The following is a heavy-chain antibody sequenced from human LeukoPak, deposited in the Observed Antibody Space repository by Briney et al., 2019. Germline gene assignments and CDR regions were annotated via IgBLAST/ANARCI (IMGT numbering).Heavy chain of an antibody. Sequence: SETLSLTCAVYGGSFSGYYWSWIRQPPGKGLEWIGEINHSGSSNYNPSLKGRVAISVDTSKNQFSLKLSSVTAADTAVYYCARVSGTAPKDFDYWGQGTLVTVSS. V-gene: IGHV4-34*01. D-gene: IGHD2-15*01. J-gene: IGHJ4*02. CDR2: INHSGSS. CDR1: GGSFSGYY. CDR3: ARVSGTAPKDFDY.